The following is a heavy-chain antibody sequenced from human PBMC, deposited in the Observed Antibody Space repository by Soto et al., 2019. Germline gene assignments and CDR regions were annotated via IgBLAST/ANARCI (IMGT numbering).Heavy chain of an antibody. CDR2: INHSGST. V-gene: IGHV4-34*01. Sequence: SETLSLTCAVYGGSFSGYYWSWIRQPPGKGLEWIGEINHSGSTNYNPSLKSRVTISVDTSKNQFSLKLSSVTAADTAVYYCARGPTLYCSSTSCHTRSDYWGQGTLVTVSS. CDR1: GGSFSGYY. J-gene: IGHJ4*02. D-gene: IGHD2-2*01. CDR3: ARGPTLYCSSTSCHTRSDY.